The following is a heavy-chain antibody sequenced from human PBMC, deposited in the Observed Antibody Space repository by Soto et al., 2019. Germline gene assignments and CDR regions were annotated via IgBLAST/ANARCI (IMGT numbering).Heavy chain of an antibody. CDR3: AKASPWYYYYSMDV. J-gene: IGHJ6*02. CDR1: GGTFSSYA. V-gene: IGHV1-69*13. D-gene: IGHD3-16*01. Sequence: GASVKVSCKASGGTFSSYAISWVRQAPGQGLEWMGGIIPIFGTANYAQKFQGRVTITADESTSTAYMELNTLRVEDTGIYYCAKASPWYYYYSMDVWGRGTAVTVSS. CDR2: IIPIFGTA.